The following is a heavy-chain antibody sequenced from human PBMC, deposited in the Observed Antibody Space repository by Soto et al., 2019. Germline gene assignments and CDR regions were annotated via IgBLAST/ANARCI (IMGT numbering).Heavy chain of an antibody. V-gene: IGHV3-15*01. J-gene: IGHJ4*02. D-gene: IGHD3-9*01. CDR1: GFNLSDPW. CDR3: TTGIYYDILTGYHNVAY. Sequence: GGSLRLSCVASGFNLSDPWMTWVRQAAGKGLEWVGRIKSKTDGGTADYAAPVKGRATISRDDSKNTVYLQMNSLKTEDTAVYYCTTGIYYDILTGYHNVAYWGQGALVTVSS. CDR2: IKSKTDGGTA.